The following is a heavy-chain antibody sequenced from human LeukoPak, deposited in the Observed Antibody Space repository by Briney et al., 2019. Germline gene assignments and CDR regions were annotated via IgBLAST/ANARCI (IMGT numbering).Heavy chain of an antibody. J-gene: IGHJ4*02. V-gene: IGHV3-23*01. CDR3: TKGPETMIVPDY. D-gene: IGHD3-22*01. CDR1: GFTFSSYA. CDR2: VSGSGGST. Sequence: PGGSLRLSCAASGFTFSSYAMSWVRQAPGKGLEWVSGVSGSGGSTNHADSVKGRFTISRDNSQNTLYLQMDSLRAEDTAVYYCTKGPETMIVPDYWGQGTLVTVSS.